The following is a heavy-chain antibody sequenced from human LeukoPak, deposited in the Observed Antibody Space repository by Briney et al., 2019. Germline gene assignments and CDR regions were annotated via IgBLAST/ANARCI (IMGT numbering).Heavy chain of an antibody. V-gene: IGHV3-53*01. D-gene: IGHD6-19*01. Sequence: VGSLRLSCAASGFIVSSNYMSWVRQAPGKGLEWVSVIYSGGTTYYADSVKGRFTISRDNSKNTLYLQMNSLRDEDTAVYYCARDSSGWYDHWGQGTLVTVSS. J-gene: IGHJ5*02. CDR1: GFIVSSNY. CDR2: IYSGGTT. CDR3: ARDSSGWYDH.